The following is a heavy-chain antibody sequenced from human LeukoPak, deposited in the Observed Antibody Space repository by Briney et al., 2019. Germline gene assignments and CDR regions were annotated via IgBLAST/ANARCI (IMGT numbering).Heavy chain of an antibody. D-gene: IGHD3-3*01. CDR2: MNPNSGNT. CDR1: VYTFSNYD. CDR3: ARGITIFGVVTLDY. V-gene: IGHV1-8*01. Sequence: ASVKVSCKAAVYTFSNYDINWVRQATGQGLEWMGWMNPNSGNTGYAQKFQGRVTMTRNTSISTAYMELGSLRSEDTAVFYCARGITIFGVVTLDYWGQGTLVTVSS. J-gene: IGHJ4*02.